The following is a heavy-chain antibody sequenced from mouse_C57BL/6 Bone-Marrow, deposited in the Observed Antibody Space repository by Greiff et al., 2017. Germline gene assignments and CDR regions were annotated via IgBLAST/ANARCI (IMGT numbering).Heavy chain of an antibody. CDR1: GYTFTGYY. J-gene: IGHJ2*01. D-gene: IGHD1-1*01. CDR3: ARLTTVVATGYFDY. Sequence: EVQLQQSGAELMKPGASVKLSCKATGYTFTGYYMHWVKQSSEKSLEWIGEINPSTGGTSYNQKFKGKATLTVDKSSSTAYMQLKSLTSEDSAVYYCARLTTVVATGYFDYWGQGTTLTVSS. V-gene: IGHV1-43*01. CDR2: INPSTGGT.